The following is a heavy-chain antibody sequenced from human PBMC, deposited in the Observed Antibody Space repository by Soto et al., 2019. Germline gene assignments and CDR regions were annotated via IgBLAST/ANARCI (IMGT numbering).Heavy chain of an antibody. CDR3: ASSREVTTMYYFDY. CDR1: GGSISSSSYY. J-gene: IGHJ4*02. V-gene: IGHV4-39*01. D-gene: IGHD2-21*02. CDR2: IYYSGST. Sequence: QLQLQESGPGLVKPSETLSLTCTVSGGSISSSSYYWGWIRQPPGKGLEWIGSIYYSGSTYYNPSLKSRVTISVDTSKNQFALKLSSVTAADTAVYYCASSREVTTMYYFDYWGQGTLVTVSS.